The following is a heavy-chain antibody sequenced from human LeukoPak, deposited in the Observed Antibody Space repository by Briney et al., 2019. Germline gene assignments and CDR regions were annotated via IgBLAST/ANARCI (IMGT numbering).Heavy chain of an antibody. J-gene: IGHJ5*02. CDR1: GYSISSGYY. V-gene: IGHV4-38-2*02. D-gene: IGHD2-15*01. Sequence: PSETLSLTCTVSGYSISSGYYWGWIRQPPGEGLEWIGSISHSGSTYYNPFLKSRITISIDTSKNQFSLKLSSVTAADTAVYYCARGRRSLVVVAATRNGWFDPWGQGTLVTVSS. CDR3: ARGRRSLVVVAATRNGWFDP. CDR2: ISHSGST.